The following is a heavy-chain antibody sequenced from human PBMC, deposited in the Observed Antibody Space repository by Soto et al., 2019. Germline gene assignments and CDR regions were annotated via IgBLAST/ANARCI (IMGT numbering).Heavy chain of an antibody. CDR3: AREYTYGSNFFDC. CDR1: GGSISSAAYY. D-gene: IGHD5-18*01. V-gene: IGHV4-31*03. Sequence: QVQLQESGPGLVKPSQTLSLTCTVSGGSISSAAYYWGWIRQHPGKGLEWIGYISHSGSTYYTPSLKSRVIISADTSKNQFSLNLTSVTAADTAVYYCAREYTYGSNFFDCWGQGALVTVSS. J-gene: IGHJ4*02. CDR2: ISHSGST.